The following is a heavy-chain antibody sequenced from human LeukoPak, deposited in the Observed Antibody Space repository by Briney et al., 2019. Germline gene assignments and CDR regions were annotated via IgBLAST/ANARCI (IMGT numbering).Heavy chain of an antibody. V-gene: IGHV3-48*01. CDR3: ASENGDYALDY. CDR2: ITGSSSSI. Sequence: RGSLRLSCVTSGFTFRSYSMNWVRQAPGKGLEWVSYITGSSSSIYYADSVKGRFTISRDNAKNSLYLQMNSLRAEDTAVYYCASENGDYALDYWGQGTLVTVSS. J-gene: IGHJ4*02. D-gene: IGHD4-17*01. CDR1: GFTFRSYS.